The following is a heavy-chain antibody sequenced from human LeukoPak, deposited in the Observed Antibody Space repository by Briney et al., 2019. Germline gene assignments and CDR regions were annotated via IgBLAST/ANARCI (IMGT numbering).Heavy chain of an antibody. J-gene: IGHJ3*02. CDR2: IYPGDSDN. CDR3: ARRGSGSPKGDAFDI. V-gene: IGHV5-51*01. D-gene: IGHD3-10*01. CDR1: GYSFTSYW. Sequence: GASLKISCKGSGYSFTSYWIGWVRQMPGKGLEWMGIIYPGDSDNRYSPFFQGQVTISADKSISTAYLQWNSLKASDTAMYYCARRGSGSPKGDAFDISGQGTMVTVSS.